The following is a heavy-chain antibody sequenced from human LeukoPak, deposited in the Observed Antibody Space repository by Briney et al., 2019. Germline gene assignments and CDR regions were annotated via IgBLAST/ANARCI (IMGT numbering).Heavy chain of an antibody. CDR3: ARDGGGSGSYPYYYYYYGMDV. CDR2: IYYSGST. CDR1: GGSISSYY. V-gene: IGHV4-59*01. D-gene: IGHD3-10*01. Sequence: SETLSLTCTVSGGSISSYYWSWIRQPPGKGLEWIGYIYYSGSTNYNPSLKSRVTISVDTSKNQFSLKLSSVTAVDTAVYYWARDGGGSGSYPYYYYYYGMDVWGQGTTVTVSS. J-gene: IGHJ6*02.